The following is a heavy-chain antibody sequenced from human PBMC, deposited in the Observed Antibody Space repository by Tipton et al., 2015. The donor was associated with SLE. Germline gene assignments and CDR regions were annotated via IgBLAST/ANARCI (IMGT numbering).Heavy chain of an antibody. V-gene: IGHV4-4*01. CDR1: GFIFSDFW. CDR2: INHSGST. CDR3: ARLREDHNYDFDI. Sequence: SLRLSCAASGFIFSDFWMSWVRQAPGKGLEWIGEINHSGSTNYNPSLKSRVTISLDTPKNQFSLRLTSVTTADTAVYFCARLREDHNYDFDIWGQGTLVTVSS. D-gene: IGHD5-24*01. J-gene: IGHJ4*02.